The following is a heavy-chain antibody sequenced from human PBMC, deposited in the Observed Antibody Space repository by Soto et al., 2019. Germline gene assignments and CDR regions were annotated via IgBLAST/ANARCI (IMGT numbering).Heavy chain of an antibody. CDR2: ISPYNGNT. D-gene: IGHD1-1*01. V-gene: IGHV1-18*01. J-gene: IGHJ4*02. CDR3: ARDRLRVSVTGGGFDS. CDR1: GYTFSNFG. Sequence: QVQLVQSGGEVKKPGASVKVPCKASGYTFSNFGLSWVRQAPGQGLELMGWISPYNGNTNYAQKLQGRLTMTTDTHTSTAYLELRSLRSEDTAVYYCARDRLRVSVTGGGFDSWGEGTLVTVSS.